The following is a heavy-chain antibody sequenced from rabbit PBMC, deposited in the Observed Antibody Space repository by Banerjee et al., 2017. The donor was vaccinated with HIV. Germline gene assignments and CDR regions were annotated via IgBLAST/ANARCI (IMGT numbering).Heavy chain of an antibody. J-gene: IGHJ4*01. Sequence: QEQLKESGGGLVQPGGSLKLSCKASGFDFSGYYMSWVRQAPGKGPEWIGYIYPVFGTTYNASWVNGRFTISKTSSTTVTLQMTSLTAADTATYFCARGDGAYAGYDGLWGPGTLVTVS. CDR1: GFDFSGYYM. CDR3: ARGDGAYAGYDGL. D-gene: IGHD7-1*01. CDR2: IYPVFGTT. V-gene: IGHV1S45*01.